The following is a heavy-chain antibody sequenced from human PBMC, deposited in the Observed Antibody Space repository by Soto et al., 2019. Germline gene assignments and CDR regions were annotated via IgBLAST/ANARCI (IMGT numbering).Heavy chain of an antibody. CDR3: ARVAVVPAAIPHELRNWYFDL. CDR1: GFTFSSYG. D-gene: IGHD2-2*02. CDR2: ILYDGTKK. J-gene: IGHJ2*01. V-gene: IGHV3-30*19. Sequence: QVQLVESGGGVVQPGRSLRLSCAASGFTFSSYGMHWVRQAPGKGLEWVAVILYDGTKKYYAASVKGRFTISRDNSKNTLYLQMNSLRVEDTAVYYCARVAVVPAAIPHELRNWYFDLWGRGTLVTVSS.